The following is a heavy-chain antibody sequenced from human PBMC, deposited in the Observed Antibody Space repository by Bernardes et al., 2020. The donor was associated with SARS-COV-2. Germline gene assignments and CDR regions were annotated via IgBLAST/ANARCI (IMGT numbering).Heavy chain of an antibody. CDR1: GFTFGDYA. CDR2: IRSKAYGGTT. J-gene: IGHJ5*02. D-gene: IGHD6-19*01. Sequence: GGSLRLSCTASGFTFGDYAMSWFRQAPGKGLEWVGFIRSKAYGGTTEYAASVKGRFTISRDDSKSIAYLQMNSLKTEDTAVYYCTKPRGWPVVYNWFDPWGQGTLVTVSS. CDR3: TKPRGWPVVYNWFDP. V-gene: IGHV3-49*03.